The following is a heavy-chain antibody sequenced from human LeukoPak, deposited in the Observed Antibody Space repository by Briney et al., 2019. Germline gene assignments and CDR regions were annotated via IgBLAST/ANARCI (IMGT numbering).Heavy chain of an antibody. CDR3: ARAYSNYGHYYYYMDV. Sequence: GASVKVSCKASGGSFSSYAISWERQAPGQGLEWMGGIIPIFGTANYAQKSQGRVTITTDESTSTAYMELSSLRSEDTAVYYCARAYSNYGHYYYYMDVWGKGTTVTVSS. V-gene: IGHV1-69*05. CDR2: IIPIFGTA. D-gene: IGHD4-11*01. CDR1: GGSFSSYA. J-gene: IGHJ6*03.